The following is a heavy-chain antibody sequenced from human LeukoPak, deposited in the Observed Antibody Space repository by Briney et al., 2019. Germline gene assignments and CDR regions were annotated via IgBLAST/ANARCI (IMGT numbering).Heavy chain of an antibody. Sequence: ASVKVSCKASGYTSTNYGINWVRQAPGQGLEWLAWISTYTGKTDYAQKLQGRVTLTTDTSTSTAYMELRSLKSDDTAVYYCARGVYYDTSGYYSFDYWGQGTLVAVSS. D-gene: IGHD3-22*01. J-gene: IGHJ4*02. V-gene: IGHV1-18*01. CDR1: GYTSTNYG. CDR3: ARGVYYDTSGYYSFDY. CDR2: ISTYTGKT.